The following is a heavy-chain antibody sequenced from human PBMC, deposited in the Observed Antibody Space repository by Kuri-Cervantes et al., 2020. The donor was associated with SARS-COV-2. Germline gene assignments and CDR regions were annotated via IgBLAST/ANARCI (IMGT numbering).Heavy chain of an antibody. CDR1: GFTFSGHW. J-gene: IGHJ4*02. V-gene: IGHV3-74*01. CDR3: VRDGDHWNFDY. Sequence: GESLKISCGASGFTFSGHWIHWVRQAPGKGLVWVSRINPDGSYTNNADSVKGRFTLSRDNAKNMLFLQMNSLRAEDTAVYYYVRDGDHWNFDYWGQGTLVTVSS. D-gene: IGHD1-1*01. CDR2: INPDGSYT.